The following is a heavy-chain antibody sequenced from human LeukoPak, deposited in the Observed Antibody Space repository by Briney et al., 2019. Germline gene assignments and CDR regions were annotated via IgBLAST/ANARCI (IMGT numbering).Heavy chain of an antibody. J-gene: IGHJ4*02. CDR1: GFSFSTYA. CDR3: AKGRTTVTTPRNFDY. CDR2: ISGSGDST. D-gene: IGHD4-17*01. Sequence: GGSLRLSCAASGFSFSTYAMTWVRQAPGKGLEWVSTISGSGDSTYYADSVKGRFTISGDNSENTLYLQMNSLRAEDTAVYYCAKGRTTVTTPRNFDYWGQGTLVTVSS. V-gene: IGHV3-23*01.